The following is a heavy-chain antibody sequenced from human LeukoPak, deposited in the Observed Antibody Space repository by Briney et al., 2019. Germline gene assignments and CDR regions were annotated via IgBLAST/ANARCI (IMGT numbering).Heavy chain of an antibody. CDR2: FYISGST. D-gene: IGHD4-11*01. V-gene: IGHV4-4*07. CDR3: ARDFLLQSEGLFDY. CDR1: GGSISSDY. Sequence: SETLSLTCTVPGGSISSDYWSWSRQPPGKGLGWSGRFYISGSTNYNPSLKSRVAMSVDTSKTQFSLSRNSVAAAHTPGYYCARDFLLQSEGLFDYWGEGALVTVSS. J-gene: IGHJ4*02.